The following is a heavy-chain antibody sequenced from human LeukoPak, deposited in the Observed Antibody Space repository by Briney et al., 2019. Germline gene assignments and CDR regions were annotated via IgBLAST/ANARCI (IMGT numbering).Heavy chain of an antibody. CDR1: GFSFNSYG. CDR3: ARANYYSSGNYYGFDY. Sequence: PGRSLRLSCAASGFSFNSYGMHWVRQAPGKGLEWVALIWYDGGNKYYAESVKGRFTISRDNSKNTMYLQMDSLRAEDMAVYHCARANYYSSGNYYGFDYWGQGVLVTVPS. CDR2: IWYDGGNK. V-gene: IGHV3-33*01. D-gene: IGHD3-10*01. J-gene: IGHJ4*02.